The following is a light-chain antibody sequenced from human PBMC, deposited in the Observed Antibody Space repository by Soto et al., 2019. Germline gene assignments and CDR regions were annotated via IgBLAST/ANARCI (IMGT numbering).Light chain of an antibody. CDR2: KAS. J-gene: IGKJ5*01. CDR1: QGISSW. CDR3: HSRA. V-gene: IGKV1-5*03. Sequence: DIQMTQSPSSVSASVGDRFTITCRASQGISSWLAWYQQKPGKAPKLLIYKASTLKSGVPSRFSGSGSETEFTLTISRLQPDDFATYFCHSRAFGQGTRLEIK.